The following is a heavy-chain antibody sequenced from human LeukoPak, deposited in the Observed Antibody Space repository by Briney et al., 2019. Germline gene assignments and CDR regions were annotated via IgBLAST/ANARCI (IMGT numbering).Heavy chain of an antibody. CDR3: AKDLGYDYVWGEGNFYDY. Sequence: GGSLRLSCAASGFTFSSYAMSWVRQAPGKGLEWVSGISSSGDRTYYADSVKGRFTISRDNFKNTLYLQMKSLRAEDTAVYYCAKDLGYDYVWGEGNFYDYWGQGTLVTVSS. CDR2: ISSSGDRT. J-gene: IGHJ4*02. V-gene: IGHV3-23*01. D-gene: IGHD3-16*01. CDR1: GFTFSSYA.